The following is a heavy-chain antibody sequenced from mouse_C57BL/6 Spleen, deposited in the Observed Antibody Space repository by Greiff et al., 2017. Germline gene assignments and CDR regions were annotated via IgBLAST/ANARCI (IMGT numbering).Heavy chain of an antibody. D-gene: IGHD2-2*01. CDR3: TRNGYPYYYAMDY. Sequence: EVQGVESGGGLVQPGGSMKLSCAASGFTFSDAWMDWVRQSPEKGLEWVAEIRNKANNHATYYAESVKGRFTISRDDSKSSVYLQMNSLRAEDTGIYYCTRNGYPYYYAMDYWGQGTSVTVSS. J-gene: IGHJ4*01. CDR2: IRNKANNHAT. CDR1: GFTFSDAW. V-gene: IGHV6-6*01.